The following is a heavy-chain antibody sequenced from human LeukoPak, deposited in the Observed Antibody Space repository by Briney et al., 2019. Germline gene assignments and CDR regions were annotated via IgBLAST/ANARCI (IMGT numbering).Heavy chain of an antibody. J-gene: IGHJ4*02. Sequence: LETLSLTCTVSGGSVSSGSYYWSWIRQPPGKGLEWIGYIYYSGSTNYNPSLKSRVTISVDTSKNQFSLKLSSVTAADTAVYYCARDSIETRNRIFGVVTPVRFDYWGQGTLVTVSS. CDR2: IYYSGST. D-gene: IGHD3-3*02. V-gene: IGHV4-61*01. CDR3: ARDSIETRNRIFGVVTPVRFDY. CDR1: GGSVSSGSYY.